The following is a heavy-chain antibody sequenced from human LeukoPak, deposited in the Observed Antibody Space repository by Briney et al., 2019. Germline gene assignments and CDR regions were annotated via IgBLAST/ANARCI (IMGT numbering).Heavy chain of an antibody. J-gene: IGHJ4*02. D-gene: IGHD3-10*01. CDR2: FDPEDGET. Sequence: GASVKVSCKVSGYTLTELSMHWVRQAPGKGLEWMGGFDPEDGETIYAQKFQGRVTMTEDTSTDTAYMELSSLRSEDTAVYYCATATYYYGSGSYSYWVQGTLVTDSS. CDR3: ATATYYYGSGSYSY. V-gene: IGHV1-24*01. CDR1: GYTLTELS.